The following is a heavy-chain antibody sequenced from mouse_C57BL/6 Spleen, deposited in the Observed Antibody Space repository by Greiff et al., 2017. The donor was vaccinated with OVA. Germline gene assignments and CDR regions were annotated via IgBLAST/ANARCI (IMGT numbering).Heavy chain of an antibody. CDR3: ARFPSNWLFGD. J-gene: IGHJ2*01. V-gene: IGHV1-55*01. CDR1: GYTFTSYW. Sequence: QVQLQQPGAELVKPGASVKMSCKASGYTFTSYWITWVKQRPGQGLEWTGDIYPGSGSTTYNEKFKSKATLTVDTSSSTAYMQLSSLTSEDAAVDDCARFPSNWLFGDWGQGATLTVSS. CDR2: IYPGSGST. D-gene: IGHD2-2*01.